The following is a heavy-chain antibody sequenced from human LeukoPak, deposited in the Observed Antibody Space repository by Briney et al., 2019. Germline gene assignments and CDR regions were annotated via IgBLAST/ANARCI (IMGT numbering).Heavy chain of an antibody. D-gene: IGHD3-22*01. CDR2: IKWNGGST. J-gene: IGHJ4*02. CDR1: GFTFDDYG. CDR3: ARANSGYYSPIGY. Sequence: GGSLRLSCAASGFTFDDYGMSWVRQAPGKGLEWVSGIKWNGGSTGHGDSVKGRFTISRDNAKNSPYLQMNSLRAEDTALYYCARANSGYYSPIGYWGQGTLVTVSS. V-gene: IGHV3-20*04.